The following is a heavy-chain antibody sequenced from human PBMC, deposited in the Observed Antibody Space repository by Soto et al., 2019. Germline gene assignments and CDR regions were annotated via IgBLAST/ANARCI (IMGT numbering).Heavy chain of an antibody. D-gene: IGHD3-10*01. Sequence: QVQLVQSGAEVKKPGSSVKVSCKASGGTFSSYAISWVRQAPGQGLEWMGGIIPIFGTANYAQKFQGRVTITADESTSTAYMELSSLRSEDTAVYYCASPHYDGSGSYYRFDYWGQGTLVTVSS. V-gene: IGHV1-69*01. CDR3: ASPHYDGSGSYYRFDY. CDR2: IIPIFGTA. J-gene: IGHJ4*02. CDR1: GGTFSSYA.